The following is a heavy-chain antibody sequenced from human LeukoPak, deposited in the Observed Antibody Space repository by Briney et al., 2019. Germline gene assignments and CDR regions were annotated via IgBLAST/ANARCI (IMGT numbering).Heavy chain of an antibody. CDR3: ATVVLYSGYYFDY. CDR1: GYTLTELS. V-gene: IGHV1-24*01. J-gene: IGHJ4*02. Sequence: ASVKVSCKVSGYTLTELSMHWVRPAPGKGLEWMGGFDSEDGATIYAQKFQGRVTMTEDTSTDTAYMELSSLRSEDTAVYYCATVVLYSGYYFDYWGQGTLVTVSS. CDR2: FDSEDGAT. D-gene: IGHD5-12*01.